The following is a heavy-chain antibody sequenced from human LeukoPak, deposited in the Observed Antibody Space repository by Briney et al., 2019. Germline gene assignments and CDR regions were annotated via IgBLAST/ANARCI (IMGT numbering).Heavy chain of an antibody. D-gene: IGHD5-18*01. J-gene: IGHJ4*02. CDR1: GFTFNNYA. V-gene: IGHV3-23*01. CDR3: AKGQGYNYGDSIDY. Sequence: PGGSMRLSCAASGFTFNNYAMTCVRQAPGKGLEWVSVINGGSGNSYYADSVKGRFTVSRDNSKNTLYLQMNSLRDEDTAVYYCAKGQGYNYGDSIDYWGQGTLVTVSS. CDR2: INGGSGNS.